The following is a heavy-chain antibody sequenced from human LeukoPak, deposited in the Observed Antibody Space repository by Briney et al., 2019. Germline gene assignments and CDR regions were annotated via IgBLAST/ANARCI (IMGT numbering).Heavy chain of an antibody. Sequence: GASVKVSCKASGYTFTSYAMHWVRQAPGQRLEWMGWINAGNGNTKYSQKFQGRVIITRDTSASTAYMELSSLRSEDTAVYYCARDHNIVAPFDYWGQGTLITVSS. V-gene: IGHV1-3*01. CDR1: GYTFTSYA. D-gene: IGHD5-12*01. CDR3: ARDHNIVAPFDY. J-gene: IGHJ4*02. CDR2: INAGNGNT.